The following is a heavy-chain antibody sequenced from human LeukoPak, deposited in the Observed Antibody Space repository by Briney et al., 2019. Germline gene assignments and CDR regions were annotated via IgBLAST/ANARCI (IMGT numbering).Heavy chain of an antibody. V-gene: IGHV3-15*01. CDR3: TTLTDMTTVTEKDY. Sequence: GGSLGLSCAASGFTFSNAWMSWVRQAPGKGLEWVGRIKSKTDGGTTDYAAPVKGRFTISRDDSKNTLYLQMNSPKTEDTAVYYCTTLTDMTTVTEKDYWGQGTLVTVSS. D-gene: IGHD4-17*01. CDR2: IKSKTDGGTT. CDR1: GFTFSNAW. J-gene: IGHJ4*02.